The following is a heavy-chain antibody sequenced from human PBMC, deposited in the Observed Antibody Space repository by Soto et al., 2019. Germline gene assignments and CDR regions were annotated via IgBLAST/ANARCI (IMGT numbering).Heavy chain of an antibody. V-gene: IGHV1-3*01. CDR2: INAGNVNT. D-gene: IGHD2-8*01. Sequence: ASVKVSCKASGYTFTSYAMHWVRQAPGQRLEWMGWINAGNVNTKYSQKFQGRVTITRDTSASTAYMELSSLRSEDTAVYYCARSLGYCTNGVCPMDVWGQGTTVTVSS. CDR1: GYTFTSYA. J-gene: IGHJ6*02. CDR3: ARSLGYCTNGVCPMDV.